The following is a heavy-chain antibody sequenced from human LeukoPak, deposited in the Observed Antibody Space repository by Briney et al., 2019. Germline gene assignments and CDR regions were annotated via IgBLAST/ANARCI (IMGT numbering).Heavy chain of an antibody. CDR2: ISSTSSPI. J-gene: IGHJ4*02. V-gene: IGHV3-48*01. CDR3: ARDGTYSNTWAYSYPFDY. D-gene: IGHD6-13*01. Sequence: QPGGSLRLSCAATGFTFSTYSMNWVRQAPGKGLEWVSYISSTSSPIYYADSVKSRFTISRDNAKNSLYLQMNSLRAEDTAVYYCARDGTYSNTWAYSYPFDYWGQGTLVTVSS. CDR1: GFTFSTYS.